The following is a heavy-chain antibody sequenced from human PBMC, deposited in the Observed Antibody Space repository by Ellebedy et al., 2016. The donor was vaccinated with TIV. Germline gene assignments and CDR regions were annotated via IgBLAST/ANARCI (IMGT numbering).Heavy chain of an antibody. V-gene: IGHV3-23*01. CDR3: ANHLDRSGRLVGFAI. D-gene: IGHD3-22*01. CDR2: ISADGGKT. Sequence: GESLKISCAASGFTLSNYWMNWVRQAPGKGLEWVSAISADGGKTYYTDSVRGRVTISRDNSKSMLYLQANSLRAEDTAIYYCANHLDRSGRLVGFAIWGQGTVVTVSS. CDR1: GFTLSNYW. J-gene: IGHJ3*02.